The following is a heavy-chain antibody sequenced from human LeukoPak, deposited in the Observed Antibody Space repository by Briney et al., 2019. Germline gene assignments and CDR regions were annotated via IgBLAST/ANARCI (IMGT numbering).Heavy chain of an antibody. CDR1: GYTFTDYY. D-gene: IGHD2-15*01. Sequence: ASVKVPCKGSGYTFTDYYLHWVRQAPGQGLEWVGYINPRDGGTSSPPNFRGRVTMTTDASSSTVYMGLSRLTSDDTAIYYCAREGNGLLSKDLDYWGQGTLVTVSS. V-gene: IGHV1-2*02. J-gene: IGHJ4*02. CDR3: AREGNGLLSKDLDY. CDR2: INPRDGGT.